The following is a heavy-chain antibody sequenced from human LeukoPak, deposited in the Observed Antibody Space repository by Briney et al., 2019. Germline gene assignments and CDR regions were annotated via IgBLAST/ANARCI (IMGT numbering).Heavy chain of an antibody. J-gene: IGHJ4*02. CDR2: IKQDGSEK. CDR3: ARDQRYCSSSSCPWEPFDY. CDR1: GFTFSSYW. V-gene: IGHV3-7*05. D-gene: IGHD2-2*01. Sequence: GGSLRLSCAASGFTFSSYWMSWVRQAPGKGPEWVANIKQDGSEKYYVDSVKGRFTISRDNAKNSLYLQMNSLRAEDTAVYYCARDQRYCSSSSCPWEPFDYWGQGTLVTVSS.